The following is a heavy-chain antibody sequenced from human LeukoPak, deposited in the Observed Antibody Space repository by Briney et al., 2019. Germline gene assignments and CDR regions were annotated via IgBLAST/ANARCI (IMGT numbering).Heavy chain of an antibody. CDR3: ARDGFVGAADY. Sequence: HPGGSLRLSCAASEFIFRGYWMNWFRQAPGKGLEWVANIKQDGSEKQYVDSVRGRFTISRDNAKNSLYLQMNSLRVEDTAVYYCARDGFVGAADYWGQGTLVTVSS. CDR2: IKQDGSEK. D-gene: IGHD6-13*01. J-gene: IGHJ4*02. CDR1: EFIFRGYW. V-gene: IGHV3-7*01.